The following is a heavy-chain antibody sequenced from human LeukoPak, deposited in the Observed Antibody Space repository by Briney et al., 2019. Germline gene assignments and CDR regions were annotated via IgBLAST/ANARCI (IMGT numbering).Heavy chain of an antibody. J-gene: IGHJ4*02. D-gene: IGHD5-12*01. V-gene: IGHV3-53*01. CDR3: AKDVDIVATVFDY. Sequence: PGGSLRLSCAASGFTVSSNYMSWVRQAPGKGLEWVSVIYSGGSTYYADSVKGRFTISRDNSKNTLYLQLNSLRAEDTAVYYCAKDVDIVATVFDYWGQGTLVTVSS. CDR2: IYSGGST. CDR1: GFTVSSNY.